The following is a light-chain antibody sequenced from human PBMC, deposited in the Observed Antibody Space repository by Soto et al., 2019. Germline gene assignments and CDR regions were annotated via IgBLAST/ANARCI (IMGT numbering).Light chain of an antibody. J-gene: IGKJ5*01. CDR1: QSLLHSNGYTY. CDR2: LTS. V-gene: IGKV2-28*01. Sequence: DIVLTQSPLSLPVTPGEPASISCRSSQSLLHSNGYTYLDWYLQKPGQSPQLLXXLTSIRASGVPDRFSGSGSGTDFTLKISRVEAEDVGVYYCMQGTHWPLSITFGQGTRLEIK. CDR3: MQGTHWPLSIT.